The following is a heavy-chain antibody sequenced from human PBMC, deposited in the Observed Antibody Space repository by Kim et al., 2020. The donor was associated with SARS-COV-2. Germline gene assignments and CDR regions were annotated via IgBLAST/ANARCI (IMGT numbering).Heavy chain of an antibody. Sequence: GGSLRLSCAASGFTFSSYGMHWVRQAPGKGLEWVAVISYDGSNKYYADSVKGRFTISRDNSKNTLYLQMNSLRAEDTAVYYCAKVGDPGITMVRGVIFYYYYYGMDVWGQGTTVTVSS. CDR3: AKVGDPGITMVRGVIFYYYYYGMDV. D-gene: IGHD3-10*01. CDR1: GFTFSSYG. J-gene: IGHJ6*02. V-gene: IGHV3-30*18. CDR2: ISYDGSNK.